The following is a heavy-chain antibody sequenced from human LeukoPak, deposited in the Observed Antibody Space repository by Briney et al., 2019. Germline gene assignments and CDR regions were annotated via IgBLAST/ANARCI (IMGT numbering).Heavy chain of an antibody. Sequence: SETLSLTCSVSGASLSPHYWSWVRQAPGKGLEWIGYIYFNGGTNYNPSLKTRVTISLDTSKNQFSLKLSSVTAADTAVYYCARGVVAAAGRTFDFWGQGTLVTVSS. CDR2: IYFNGGT. CDR1: GASLSPHY. D-gene: IGHD6-13*01. J-gene: IGHJ4*02. V-gene: IGHV4-59*11. CDR3: ARGVVAAAGRTFDF.